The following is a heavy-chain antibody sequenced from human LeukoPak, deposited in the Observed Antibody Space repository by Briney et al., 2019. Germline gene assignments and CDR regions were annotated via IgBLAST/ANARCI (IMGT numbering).Heavy chain of an antibody. CDR3: ASEIFGSGSYPDF. V-gene: IGHV3-33*08. J-gene: IGHJ4*02. Sequence: GGSLRLSCAASGFNLDTYAMHWVRQAPGQGLEWVALIWHGGSHKFYSNSVRGQFTISRDNSKNTVYLQMNNLRPDDTAVYYCASEIFGSGSYPDFWGQGALVTVSS. CDR1: GFNLDTYA. CDR2: IWHGGSHK. D-gene: IGHD3-10*01.